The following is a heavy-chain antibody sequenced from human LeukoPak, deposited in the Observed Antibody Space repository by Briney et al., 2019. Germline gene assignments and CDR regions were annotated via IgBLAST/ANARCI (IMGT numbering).Heavy chain of an antibody. CDR2: IKQDGSEK. V-gene: IGHV3-7*01. J-gene: IGHJ4*02. CDR3: ARDHTDPGLFFDY. CDR1: GFTFSRYW. D-gene: IGHD2-21*01. Sequence: GGSLRLSCTASGFTFSRYWMSWVRQAPGKGLEWVANIKQDGSEKYYVDSVKGRFTISRDNAKNSLYLQMYSLRAEDTALYYCARDHTDPGLFFDYWGQGTLVTVSS.